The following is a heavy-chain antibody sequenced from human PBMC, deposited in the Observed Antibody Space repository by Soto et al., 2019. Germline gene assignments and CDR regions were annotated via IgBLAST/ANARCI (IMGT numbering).Heavy chain of an antibody. J-gene: IGHJ6*02. Sequence: PSETLSLTCAVSGGSISSSNWWSWVRQPPGKGLEWIGEIYHSGSTNYNPSLKSRVTISVDKSKNQFSLKLSSVTAADTAVYYCAASCVACGGFNYYGMDVWGQGTTVTVSS. V-gene: IGHV4-4*02. CDR2: IYHSGST. D-gene: IGHD2-21*01. CDR1: GGSISSSNW. CDR3: AASCVACGGFNYYGMDV.